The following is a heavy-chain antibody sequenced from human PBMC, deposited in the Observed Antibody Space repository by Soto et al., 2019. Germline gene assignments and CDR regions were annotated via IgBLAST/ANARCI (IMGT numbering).Heavy chain of an antibody. CDR2: IIPIFGTA. D-gene: IGHD1-7*01. Sequence: SVKVSCKASGGTFSSYAISWVRQAPGQGLEWMGGIIPIFGTANYAQKFQGRVTITADESTSTAYMELSSLRSEDTAVYYCASAGGTGPNYYYYGMDVWGQGTTVTVSS. CDR1: GGTFSSYA. V-gene: IGHV1-69*13. J-gene: IGHJ6*02. CDR3: ASAGGTGPNYYYYGMDV.